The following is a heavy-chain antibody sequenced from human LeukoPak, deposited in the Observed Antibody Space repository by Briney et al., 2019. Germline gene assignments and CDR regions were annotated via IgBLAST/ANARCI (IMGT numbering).Heavy chain of an antibody. D-gene: IGHD6-6*01. J-gene: IGHJ6*03. Sequence: VASVKVSCKASGGTFSSYAISWVRQAPGQGLEWMGGIIPIFGTANYAQKFQGRVTITADESTSTAYMELSSLRSEDTAVYYCAMSWSSSPYYYYYYMDVWGKGTTVTVSS. CDR3: AMSWSSSPYYYYYYMDV. CDR1: GGTFSSYA. CDR2: IIPIFGTA. V-gene: IGHV1-69*13.